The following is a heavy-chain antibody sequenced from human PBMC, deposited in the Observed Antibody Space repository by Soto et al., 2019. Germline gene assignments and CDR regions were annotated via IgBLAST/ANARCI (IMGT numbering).Heavy chain of an antibody. CDR2: INHSGST. D-gene: IGHD6-25*01. J-gene: IGHJ4*02. CDR1: GGSFSGYY. CDR3: ARMWGGYNSH. V-gene: IGHV4-34*01. Sequence: QVQLQQWGAGLLKPSETLSLTCAVYGGSFSGYYWSWIRQPPGKGLEWIGEINHSGSTNYNPSLTSRVTISVDTSKNQFSLKLDSVTAADTAVYYCARMWGGYNSHWGQGTLVTVSS.